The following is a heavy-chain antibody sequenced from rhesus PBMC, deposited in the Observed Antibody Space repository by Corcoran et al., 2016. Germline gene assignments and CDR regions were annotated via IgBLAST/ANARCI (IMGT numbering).Heavy chain of an antibody. J-gene: IGHJ6*01. CDR2: ISGSGGST. CDR3: ASGLNYGAPNFGLDS. CDR1: GGSLSSNY. D-gene: IGHD1-26*01. V-gene: IGHV4-173*01. Sequence: QLQLQESGPGLAKPSETLSLTCAVSGGSLSSNYWSWIRQPPGKGREWIGRISGSGGSTDYNPSLKSRVTMSTDTSKNQFSLNLTSVTAADTAVYYCASGLNYGAPNFGLDSWGQGVVVTVSS.